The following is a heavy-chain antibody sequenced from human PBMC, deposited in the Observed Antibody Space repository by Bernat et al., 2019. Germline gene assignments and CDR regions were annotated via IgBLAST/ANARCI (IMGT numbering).Heavy chain of an antibody. CDR2: ISYDGSNK. CDR3: AKETNRGAVDTHAFDI. Sequence: QVQLVESGGGVVQPGRSLRLSCAASGFTFSSYGMHWVRQAPGKGLEWVAVISYDGSNKYYADSVKGRFTISRDNSKNTLYLQMNSLRAEDTAVYYCAKETNRGAVDTHAFDIWGQGTMVTVSS. J-gene: IGHJ3*02. V-gene: IGHV3-30*18. CDR1: GFTFSSYG. D-gene: IGHD7-27*01.